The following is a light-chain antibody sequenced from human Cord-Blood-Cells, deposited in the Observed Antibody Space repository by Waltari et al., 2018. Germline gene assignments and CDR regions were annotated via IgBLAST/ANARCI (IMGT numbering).Light chain of an antibody. CDR2: DAS. CDR3: QQYDNLPYP. V-gene: IGKV1-33*01. CDR1: QDISNY. J-gene: IGKJ2*01. Sequence: DMQMTPSPSPLSASGAARETITCQASQDISNYLNWYHQNRGQAPKLLIYDASNLETRVPSRFSGSGSGTDFTFTISCLQRKGIATYYCQQYDNLPYPFSHGTKLEIK.